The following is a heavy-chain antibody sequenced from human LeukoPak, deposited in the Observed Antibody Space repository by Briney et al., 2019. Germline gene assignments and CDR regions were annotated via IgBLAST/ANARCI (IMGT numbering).Heavy chain of an antibody. Sequence: GGSLRLSCAASGFTLSSYWMSWVRQAPGKGLEWVANIKQDGSEKYYVDSVKGRFTISRDNAKNSLYLQMNSLRAEDTAVYYCAKSSGARGGDDYWGQGTMVTVSS. J-gene: IGHJ4*02. V-gene: IGHV3-7*01. D-gene: IGHD3-10*01. CDR1: GFTLSSYW. CDR2: IKQDGSEK. CDR3: AKSSGARGGDDY.